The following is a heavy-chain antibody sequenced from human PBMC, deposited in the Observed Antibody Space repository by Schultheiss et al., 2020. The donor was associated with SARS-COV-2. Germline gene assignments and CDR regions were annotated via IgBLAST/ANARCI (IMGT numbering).Heavy chain of an antibody. CDR3: ARGLYPYSYGFP. CDR1: GGSISSSSYY. Sequence: SETLSLTCTVSGGSISSSSYYWSWIRQPPGKGLEWIGEINHSGSTNYNPSLKSRVTISVDTSKNQFSLKLNSVNAADTAVYYCARGLYPYSYGFPWGQGTLVTVSS. D-gene: IGHD5-18*01. J-gene: IGHJ5*02. CDR2: INHSGST. V-gene: IGHV4-39*07.